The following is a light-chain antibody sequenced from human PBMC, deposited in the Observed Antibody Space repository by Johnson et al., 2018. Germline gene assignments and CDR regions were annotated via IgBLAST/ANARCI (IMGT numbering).Light chain of an antibody. J-gene: IGLJ1*01. V-gene: IGLV1-51*02. CDR1: SSNIGNNY. Sequence: QSVLTQPPSVSAAPGQKVTISCSGSSSNIGNNYVSWYQQLPGTAPKLLIYENNKRPSGIPDRFSGSKSGTSATLAITGIQTGDEADYYCGTWDSSLSAVNVFGTGTKVTVL. CDR3: GTWDSSLSAVNV. CDR2: ENN.